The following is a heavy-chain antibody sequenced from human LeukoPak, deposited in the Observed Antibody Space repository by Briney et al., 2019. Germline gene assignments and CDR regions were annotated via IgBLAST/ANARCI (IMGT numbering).Heavy chain of an antibody. Sequence: GRSLRLSCAASGFTFSSYTIHWVRQPPGKGLEWVAVISFDGSNKYYADSVKGRFTISRDNSKNTLYLQMNSLRAEDTAVYYCARDLYLRGNWFDPWGQGTLVTVSS. D-gene: IGHD4-17*01. V-gene: IGHV3-30-3*01. CDR3: ARDLYLRGNWFDP. CDR2: ISFDGSNK. CDR1: GFTFSSYT. J-gene: IGHJ5*02.